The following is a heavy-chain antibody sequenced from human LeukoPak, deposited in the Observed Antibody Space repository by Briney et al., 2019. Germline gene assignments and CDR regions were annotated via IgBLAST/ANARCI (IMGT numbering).Heavy chain of an antibody. J-gene: IGHJ6*02. CDR2: TYYRSKWYN. CDR1: GDSVSSSSAA. V-gene: IGHV6-1*01. CDR3: ARKFEGPAEYYYYGLDV. Sequence: SQTLSLTCAISGDSVSSSSAAWNWIRQSPSRVLEWLGRTYYRSKWYNDYAVSVKSRITINPDTSKNQFSLQLNSVTPEDTAVYYCARKFEGPAEYYYYGLDVWGQGTTVTVSS. D-gene: IGHD2-2*01.